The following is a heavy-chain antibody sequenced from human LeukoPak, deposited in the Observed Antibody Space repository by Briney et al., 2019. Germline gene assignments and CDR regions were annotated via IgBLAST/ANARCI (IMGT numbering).Heavy chain of an antibody. V-gene: IGHV3-11*04. CDR1: GFTFSDYY. Sequence: PGGSLRLSCAASGFTFSDYYMSWIRQAPGKGLEWVSYISSSGSTIYYADSVKGRFTISRDNAKNSLYLQMNSLRAEDTAVYYCAKDGRYCSSTSCTKGNYFDYWGQGTLVTVSS. D-gene: IGHD2-2*01. J-gene: IGHJ4*02. CDR2: ISSSGSTI. CDR3: AKDGRYCSSTSCTKGNYFDY.